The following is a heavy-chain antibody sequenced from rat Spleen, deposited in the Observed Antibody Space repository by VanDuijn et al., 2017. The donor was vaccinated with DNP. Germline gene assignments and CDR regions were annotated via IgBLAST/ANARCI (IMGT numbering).Heavy chain of an antibody. V-gene: IGHV5-20*01. CDR2: ISYDGSST. J-gene: IGHJ2*01. CDR1: GFTFSNYD. Sequence: EVQLVESGGGLVQPGRSMKLSCAASGFTFSNYDMAWVRQAPTKGLEWVASISYDGSSTYYRDSVKGRFTISRDNAKSTLYLQMDSLRSEDTATYYCTTGGSYWGQGVMVTVSS. CDR3: TTGGSY.